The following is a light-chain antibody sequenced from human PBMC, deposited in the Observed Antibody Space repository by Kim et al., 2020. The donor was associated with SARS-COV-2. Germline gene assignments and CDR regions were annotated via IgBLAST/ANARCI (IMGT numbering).Light chain of an antibody. Sequence: SASVGDTVTITCRASQSISRWLAWYQQKPGKAPNRLIHRASDLQSGVPSRFSGSGSETDFTLSINSLQPDDFATYYCHQYKSQSTFGQGTKVDIK. V-gene: IGKV1-5*03. CDR2: RAS. CDR1: QSISRW. CDR3: HQYKSQST. J-gene: IGKJ1*01.